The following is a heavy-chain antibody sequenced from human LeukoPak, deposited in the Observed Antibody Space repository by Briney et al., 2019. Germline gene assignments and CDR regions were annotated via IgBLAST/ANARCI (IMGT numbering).Heavy chain of an antibody. J-gene: IGHJ4*02. CDR3: AKSHMTTVTTTRGVY. CDR2: ISGSGGST. CDR1: GFTFSSYG. D-gene: IGHD4-17*01. V-gene: IGHV3-23*01. Sequence: GGSLRLSCAASGFTFSSYGMSWVRQAPGKGLEWVSAISGSGGSTYYADSVKGRFTISRDNSKNTLYLQMNSLRAEDTAVYYCAKSHMTTVTTTRGVYWGQGTLVTASS.